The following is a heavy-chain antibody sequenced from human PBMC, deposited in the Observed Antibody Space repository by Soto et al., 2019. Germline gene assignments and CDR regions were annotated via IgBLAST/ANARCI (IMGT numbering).Heavy chain of an antibody. Sequence: GASVKVSCKHSGYTLNGYYMHWVRQAPGQGLEWMGGIIPIFGTANYAQKFQGRVTITADESTSTAYMELSSLRSEDTAVYYCARGVGGSYYAAFDIWGQGTMVTVSS. V-gene: IGHV1-69*13. CDR2: IIPIFGTA. J-gene: IGHJ3*02. CDR3: ARGVGGSYYAAFDI. D-gene: IGHD1-26*01. CDR1: GYTLNGYY.